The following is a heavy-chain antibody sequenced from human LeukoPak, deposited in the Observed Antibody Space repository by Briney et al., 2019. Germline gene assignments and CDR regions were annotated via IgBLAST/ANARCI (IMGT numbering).Heavy chain of an antibody. J-gene: IGHJ3*02. CDR3: ARHVLLWFGEIHFDI. V-gene: IGHV4-34*01. D-gene: IGHD3-10*01. Sequence: SETLSLTCAVYGGSFSSYYWSWIRQPPGKGLEWIGEINHSGSTNYNPSLKSRVTISVDTSKNQFSLKLSSVTAADTAVYYCARHVLLWFGEIHFDIWGQGTMVTVSS. CDR1: GGSFSSYY. CDR2: INHSGST.